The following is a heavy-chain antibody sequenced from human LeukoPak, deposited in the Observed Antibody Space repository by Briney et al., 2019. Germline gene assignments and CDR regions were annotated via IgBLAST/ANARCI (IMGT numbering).Heavy chain of an antibody. CDR3: AKGAIEQWLVKVDCSDY. V-gene: IGHV3-23*01. CDR2: ISGSGGST. J-gene: IGHJ4*02. CDR1: GFTFSSYG. D-gene: IGHD6-19*01. Sequence: GGSLRLSCAASGFTFSSYGMSWVRQAPGKGLEWVPAISGSGGSTYYADSVKGRFTISRDNSKNTLYLQMNSLRAEDTAVYYCAKGAIEQWLVKVDCSDYWGQGTLVTVSS.